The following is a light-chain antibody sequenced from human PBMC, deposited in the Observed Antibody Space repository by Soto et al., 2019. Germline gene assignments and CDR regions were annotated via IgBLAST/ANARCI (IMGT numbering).Light chain of an antibody. J-gene: IGLJ1*01. CDR1: SSNIGAGYD. CDR2: S. Sequence: QSVLTQPPSVSGAPGQRVTIFCTGTSSNIGAGYDVHWYQQLSGGPHGVSNRFSGSKSGNTASLTISGLQADDEADYYCSSYTTSSALQVFGTGTKVTVL. V-gene: IGLV1-40*01. CDR3: SSYTTSSALQV.